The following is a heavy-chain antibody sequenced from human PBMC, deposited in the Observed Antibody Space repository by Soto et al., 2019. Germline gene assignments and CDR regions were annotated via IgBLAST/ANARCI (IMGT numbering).Heavy chain of an antibody. V-gene: IGHV3-11*05. Sequence: QVQLVESGGGLVKPGGSLRLSCAASGFTFSDYYMSWIRQAPGKGLEWVSYISSSSSYTNYADSVKGRFNISRDNAKNLLYLQMNSVSAEDTAVYYCARIDGVPDGIYAFDIWGQRTMVSVSS. CDR3: ARIDGVPDGIYAFDI. D-gene: IGHD2-2*01. CDR2: ISSSSSYT. CDR1: GFTFSDYY. J-gene: IGHJ3*02.